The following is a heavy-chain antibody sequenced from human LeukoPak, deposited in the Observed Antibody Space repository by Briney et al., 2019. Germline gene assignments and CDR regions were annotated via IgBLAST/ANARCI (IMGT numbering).Heavy chain of an antibody. V-gene: IGHV1-2*02. CDR2: INPNSGGT. D-gene: IGHD3-9*01. J-gene: IGHJ3*02. Sequence: GASVKVSCKASGYTFTGYYMHWVRQAPGQGLEWMGWINPNSGGTNYAQKFQGRVTMTRDTSISSAYMELGRLRSDDTAVYYCAIALTRYYDILTGYYSSDAFDIWGQGTMVTVSS. CDR3: AIALTRYYDILTGYYSSDAFDI. CDR1: GYTFTGYY.